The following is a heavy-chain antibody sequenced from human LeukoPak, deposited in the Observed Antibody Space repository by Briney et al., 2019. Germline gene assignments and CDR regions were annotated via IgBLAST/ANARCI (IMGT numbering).Heavy chain of an antibody. CDR2: IKQDGSER. V-gene: IGHV3-7*04. D-gene: IGHD4-17*01. CDR3: ARPTTVTMVDAFNS. CDR1: GFTFSSYW. Sequence: GGSLRLSCAAAGFTFSSYWMTWVRQAPGKGLEWVANIKQDGSERYYVDSVKGRFTISRDNAKNSLYLQMNSLRAVDTAVYFCARPTTVTMVDAFNSWGLGTMVTVSS. J-gene: IGHJ3*02.